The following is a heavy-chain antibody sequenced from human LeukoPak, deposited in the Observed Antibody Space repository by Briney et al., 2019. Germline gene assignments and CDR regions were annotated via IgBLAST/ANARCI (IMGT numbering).Heavy chain of an antibody. V-gene: IGHV4-39*01. D-gene: IGHD2-21*01. J-gene: IGHJ2*01. CDR3: ARHGKCAYCGADRRYWYFDL. CDR2: IYYGGST. CDR1: GGSISSSSYY. Sequence: SETLSLTCTVSGGSISSSSYYWGWIRQPPGKGLEWIGSIYYGGSTYYNPSLKSRVTISVHTSKNQFSLNLSSVTAADTAVYYCARHGKCAYCGADRRYWYFDLWGRGTLVTVSS.